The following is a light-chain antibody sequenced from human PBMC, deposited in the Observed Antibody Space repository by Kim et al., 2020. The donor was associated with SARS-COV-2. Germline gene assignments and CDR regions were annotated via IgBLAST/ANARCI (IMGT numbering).Light chain of an antibody. CDR2: DAS. V-gene: IGKV3-11*01. Sequence: SLSRGDRATLSCRASQSVSRYFAWYQQKPGQAPRLLIYDASNRATGIPARFSGSGSGTDFTLTISRLEPEDFAVYYCQQRSNWPLTFGGGTKVEI. J-gene: IGKJ4*01. CDR1: QSVSRY. CDR3: QQRSNWPLT.